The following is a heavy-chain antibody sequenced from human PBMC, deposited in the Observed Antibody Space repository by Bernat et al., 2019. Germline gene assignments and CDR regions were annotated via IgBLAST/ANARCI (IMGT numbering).Heavy chain of an antibody. D-gene: IGHD2-2*01. J-gene: IGHJ4*02. V-gene: IGHV3-21*01. CDR3: ARDGGYCSSTSCHSVRGLY. Sequence: EVQLLESGGGLVKPGGSLRLSCAASGFTFSSYSMNWVRQAPGKGLEWVSSISSSSSYIYYADSVKGRFTISRDNAKNSLYLQMNSLRAEDTAVYYCARDGGYCSSTSCHSVRGLYWGQGTLVTVSS. CDR1: GFTFSSYS. CDR2: ISSSSSYI.